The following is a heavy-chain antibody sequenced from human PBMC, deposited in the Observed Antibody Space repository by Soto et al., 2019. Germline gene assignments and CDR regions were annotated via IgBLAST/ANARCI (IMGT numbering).Heavy chain of an antibody. Sequence: QITLKESGPTLVKPTQTLTLTRTFSGFSLSTSGVGVGWIRQPPGKPLEWLALIYWDDDKRYSPSLKSRLTITKDTSKNQVVLTMTNMDPVDTATYYCAHRHSGSSWYWVCFDYWGQGTLVTVSS. D-gene: IGHD6-13*01. CDR1: GFSLSTSGVG. CDR2: IYWDDDK. J-gene: IGHJ4*02. CDR3: AHRHSGSSWYWVCFDY. V-gene: IGHV2-5*02.